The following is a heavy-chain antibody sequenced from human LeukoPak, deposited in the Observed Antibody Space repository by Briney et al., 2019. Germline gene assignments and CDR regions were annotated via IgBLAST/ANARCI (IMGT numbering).Heavy chain of an antibody. CDR1: GFTFSSYT. D-gene: IGHD1-26*01. J-gene: IGHJ4*02. CDR2: ISRSGDYI. V-gene: IGHV3-21*01. Sequence: GESLRLSCAASGFTFSSYTMTWVRQAPGKGLGWVSSISRSGDYIFYADSVRGRFTISRDNAKNSLYLQMTSLRAEDTAVYYCAKDRLVGGSDRHPLDYRGQGTLVTVSS. CDR3: AKDRLVGGSDRHPLDY.